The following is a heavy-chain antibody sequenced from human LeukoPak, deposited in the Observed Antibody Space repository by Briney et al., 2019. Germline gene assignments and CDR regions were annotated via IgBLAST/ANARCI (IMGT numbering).Heavy chain of an antibody. Sequence: ASVKVSCKASGYTFTDYYMHWVRQAPGQGLEWMGWINPNSGGTNYAQKFQGRVTMTRDTSIRTAYMELSRLRSDDTAVYYCARSRGQAASWVGNRGQGTLVTVSS. V-gene: IGHV1-2*02. CDR2: INPNSGGT. J-gene: IGHJ4*02. CDR1: GYTFTDYY. D-gene: IGHD6-13*01. CDR3: ARSRGQAASWVGN.